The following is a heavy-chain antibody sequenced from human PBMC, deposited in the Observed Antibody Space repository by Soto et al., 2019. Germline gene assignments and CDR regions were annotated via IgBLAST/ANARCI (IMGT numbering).Heavy chain of an antibody. V-gene: IGHV1-2*02. CDR1: GYTFTGYY. CDR3: ARDRVQQLVLGFDP. CDR2: INPNSGGT. D-gene: IGHD6-13*01. Sequence: ASVKVSCKASGYTFTGYYMHWVRQAPGQGLEWMGWINPNSGGTNYAQKFQGRVTMTRDTSISTAYMELSRLRSDDTAVYHCARDRVQQLVLGFDPWGQGTLVTVSS. J-gene: IGHJ5*02.